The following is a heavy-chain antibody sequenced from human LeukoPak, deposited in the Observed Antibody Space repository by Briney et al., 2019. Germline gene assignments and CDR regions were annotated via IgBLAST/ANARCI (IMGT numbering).Heavy chain of an antibody. V-gene: IGHV3-33*06. CDR3: AKDLLVVVVAATPYYFDY. Sequence: GGSLRLSCAASGFTFSNYGMHWVRQAPGKGLEWVAVIWYDGSNKYYADSVKGRFTISRDNSKNTLYLQMNSLRAEDTAVYYCAKDLLVVVVAATPYYFDYWGQGTLVTVSS. CDR1: GFTFSNYG. D-gene: IGHD2-15*01. CDR2: IWYDGSNK. J-gene: IGHJ4*02.